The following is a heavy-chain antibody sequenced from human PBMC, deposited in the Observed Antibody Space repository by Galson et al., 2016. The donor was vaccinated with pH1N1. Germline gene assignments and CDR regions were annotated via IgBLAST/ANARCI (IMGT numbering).Heavy chain of an antibody. Sequence: SLRLSCAASGFAFNSYALSWVRQAPGKGLEWVAIISGSGGSTKYADSVGGRLTISRDNPRNTLYLQMTSLRAEDTAVYYFARAGRLLGPNHYYAMDGWGQGTTVTVSS. CDR1: GFAFNSYA. J-gene: IGHJ6*02. D-gene: IGHD2-15*01. CDR2: ISGSGGST. CDR3: ARAGRLLGPNHYYAMDG. V-gene: IGHV3-23*01.